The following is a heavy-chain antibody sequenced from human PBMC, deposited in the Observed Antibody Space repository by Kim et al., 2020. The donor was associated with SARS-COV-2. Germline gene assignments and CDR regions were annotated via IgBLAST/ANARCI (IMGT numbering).Heavy chain of an antibody. CDR3: ARGIAARPVLDAFDI. J-gene: IGHJ3*02. V-gene: IGHV4-4*02. D-gene: IGHD6-6*01. CDR1: GGSISSSNW. CDR2: IYHSGST. Sequence: SETLSLTSAVSGGSISSSNWWSWVRQPPGKGLEWIGEIYHSGSTNYNPSLKSRVTISVDKSKNQFSLKLSSVTAADTAVYYCARGIAARPVLDAFDIWGQGTMVTVSS.